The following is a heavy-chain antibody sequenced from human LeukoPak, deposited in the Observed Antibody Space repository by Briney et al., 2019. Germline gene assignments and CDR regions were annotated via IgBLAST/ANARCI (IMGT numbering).Heavy chain of an antibody. CDR1: GGTFSSYA. D-gene: IGHD3-16*01. V-gene: IGHV1-69*05. Sequence: SVKVSCKASGGTFSSYAISWVRQAPGQGLEWMGGIIPIFGTANYAQKFQGRVTITTDESPSTAYMELSSPRSEDTAVYYCARSGALYSIDEPCFDYWGQGTLVTVSS. J-gene: IGHJ4*02. CDR2: IIPIFGTA. CDR3: ARSGALYSIDEPCFDY.